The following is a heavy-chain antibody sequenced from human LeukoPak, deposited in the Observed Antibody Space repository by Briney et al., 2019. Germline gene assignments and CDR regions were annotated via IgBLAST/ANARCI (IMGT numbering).Heavy chain of an antibody. D-gene: IGHD3-22*01. V-gene: IGHV4-34*12. CDR3: ARASKGTYYDSGGYYGY. CDR1: GGSFSGYY. J-gene: IGHJ4*02. CDR2: IIDSGSS. Sequence: SETLSLTCAVYGGSFSGYYWSWIRQAPGKGLEWIGEIIDSGSSNYKASLRSRVTISVDTSKSQFFLKLSSVTASDTAVYYCARASKGTYYDSGGYYGYWGQGTLVTVSS.